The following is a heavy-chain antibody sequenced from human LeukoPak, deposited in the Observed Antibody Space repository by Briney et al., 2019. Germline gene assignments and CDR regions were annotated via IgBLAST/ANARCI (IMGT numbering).Heavy chain of an antibody. V-gene: IGHV3-11*01. J-gene: IGHJ4*02. CDR3: ARDFEPPYYYDSSGYSGY. CDR2: ISSSGSTI. Sequence: GGSLRLSCAASGFTFSDYYMSWIRQAPGKGLEWVSYISSSGSTIYYADSVKGRFTNSRDNAKNSLYLQMNSLRAEDTAVYYCARDFEPPYYYDSSGYSGYWGQGTLVTVSS. CDR1: GFTFSDYY. D-gene: IGHD3-22*01.